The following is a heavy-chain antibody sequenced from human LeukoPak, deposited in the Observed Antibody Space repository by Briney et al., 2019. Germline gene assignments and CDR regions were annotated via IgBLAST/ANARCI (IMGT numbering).Heavy chain of an antibody. J-gene: IGHJ3*02. D-gene: IGHD6-19*01. CDR2: TSYSGST. CDR1: GGSISRSTYY. V-gene: IGHV4-39*01. CDR3: ASSFYSSGWYIESAFDI. Sequence: PSETLSLTYTVSGGSISRSTYYWGWIRQPPGKGLEWIGSTSYSGSTYYNPSLKSRVAIAVDTSKNQFSLKLSSVTAAETALYYCASSFYSSGWYIESAFDIWGQGTMVTVSS.